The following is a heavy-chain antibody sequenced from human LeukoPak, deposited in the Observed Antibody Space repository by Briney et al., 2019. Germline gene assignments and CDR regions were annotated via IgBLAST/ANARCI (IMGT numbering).Heavy chain of an antibody. J-gene: IGHJ4*02. CDR1: GYSFTSYW. D-gene: IGHD2-2*01. CDR2: IYPGDSDT. Sequence: GESLKISCKGSGYSFTSYWIGWVRQRPGKGLEWMGIIYPGDSDTRYSPSFQGQVTMSADKSINTAYLQWSSPKASDTAMYYCARRQGCSSTSCPPDYWGQGTLVTVSS. CDR3: ARRQGCSSTSCPPDY. V-gene: IGHV5-51*01.